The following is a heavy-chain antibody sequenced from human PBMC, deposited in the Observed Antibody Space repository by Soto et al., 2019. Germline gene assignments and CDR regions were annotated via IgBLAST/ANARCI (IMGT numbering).Heavy chain of an antibody. CDR1: GFSLSTSGVG. D-gene: IGHD2-15*01. CDR2: IYWDDDK. Sequence: QITLKESGPTLVKPTQTLTLTCTFSGFSLSTSGVGVGWIRQPPGEALEWLALIYWDDDKRYRPSLKSRLTITKDTSKNQVVLTITDMDPVDTATYFCAHRRNVELGPLRLFDYWGQGTQVTVSS. CDR3: AHRRNVELGPLRLFDY. J-gene: IGHJ4*02. V-gene: IGHV2-5*02.